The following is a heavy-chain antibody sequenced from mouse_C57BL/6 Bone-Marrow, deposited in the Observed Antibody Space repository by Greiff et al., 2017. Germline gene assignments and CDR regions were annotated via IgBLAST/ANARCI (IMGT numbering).Heavy chain of an antibody. Sequence: QVQLQQSGAELVRPGTSVKVSCKASGYAFTNYLIEWVKQRPGQGLEWIGVINPGSGNTYYNEKFKGKATLTAEKSSSTAYMQLSSLTSEDSAVYFCAREDGYYGFDDWGQGTTLTVSS. CDR2: INPGSGNT. D-gene: IGHD2-3*01. CDR1: GYAFTNYL. CDR3: AREDGYYGFDD. J-gene: IGHJ2*01. V-gene: IGHV1-54*01.